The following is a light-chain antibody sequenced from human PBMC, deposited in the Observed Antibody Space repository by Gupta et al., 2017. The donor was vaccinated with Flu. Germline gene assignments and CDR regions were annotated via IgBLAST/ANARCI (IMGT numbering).Light chain of an antibody. J-gene: IGLJ3*02. Sequence: STLTQPPSLSVSPGQTARITCSGEPLPEEYVYWYQQKPGQAPVLVIYKDRDRPTGIPDRFSGSNSGTTVTLTIRGVQAEDEAEYYCQSADRSGTYWVFGGGTKLTVL. CDR2: KDR. CDR3: QSADRSGTYWV. CDR1: PLPEEY. V-gene: IGLV3-25*01.